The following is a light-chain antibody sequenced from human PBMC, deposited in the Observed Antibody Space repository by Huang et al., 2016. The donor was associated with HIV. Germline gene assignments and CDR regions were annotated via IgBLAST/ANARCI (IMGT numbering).Light chain of an antibody. J-gene: IGKJ4*01. CDR3: QQYNNWPPLT. Sequence: EVVITQSPAILSVSPGERATLSFRASQNVNTDLAWYKHNPGQAPRLLIDGASTRATGIPAIFSGNASETEFTLTISSLQSEDFAIYYCQQYNNWPPLTFGGGTKVEIK. V-gene: IGKV3-15*01. CDR2: GAS. CDR1: QNVNTD.